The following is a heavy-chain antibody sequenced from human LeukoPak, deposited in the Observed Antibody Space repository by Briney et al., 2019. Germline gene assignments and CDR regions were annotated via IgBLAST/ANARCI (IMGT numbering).Heavy chain of an antibody. CDR3: ARATGYCTNGVCLFDY. Sequence: PSETLSLTCTVSGGSVSSGSYYWSRIRQPPGKGLEWIGYIYYSGSTNYNPSLKSRVTISVDTSKNQFSLKLSPVTAADTAVYYCARATGYCTNGVCLFDYWGQGTLVTVSS. V-gene: IGHV4-61*01. CDR2: IYYSGST. D-gene: IGHD2-8*01. J-gene: IGHJ4*02. CDR1: GGSVSSGSYY.